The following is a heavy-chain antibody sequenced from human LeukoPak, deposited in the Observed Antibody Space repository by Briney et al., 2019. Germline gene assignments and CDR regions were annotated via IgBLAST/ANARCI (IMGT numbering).Heavy chain of an antibody. J-gene: IGHJ4*02. CDR2: ISAYNGNT. V-gene: IGHV1-18*01. CDR1: GYTFTSYG. CDR3: ARDGRYIVATIVDY. D-gene: IGHD5-12*01. Sequence: GAAVKSSCKASGYTFTSYGISWVRQAPGQGLEWMGWISAYNGNTNYAQKLQGRVTMTTDTSTSTAYMELRSLRSDDTAVHYCARDGRYIVATIVDYWGQGTLVTVSS.